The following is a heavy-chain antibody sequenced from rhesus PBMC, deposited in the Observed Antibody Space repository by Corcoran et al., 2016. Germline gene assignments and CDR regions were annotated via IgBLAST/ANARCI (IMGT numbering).Heavy chain of an antibody. D-gene: IGHD3-3*01. CDR2: IYGSSGST. CDR1: GGSFSSYW. J-gene: IGHJ2*01. CDR3: ARGVTIFGVVPKAWYFDI. Sequence: QVQLQESGPGLVKPSETLSLTCAVSGGSFSSYWWGWIRQPPGKGLEWIGSIYGSSGSTEYTPSLKSRVPISKDTSKNQFSLKLSSVTAADTAVYYCARGVTIFGVVPKAWYFDIWGPGTPITISS. V-gene: IGHV4-160*01.